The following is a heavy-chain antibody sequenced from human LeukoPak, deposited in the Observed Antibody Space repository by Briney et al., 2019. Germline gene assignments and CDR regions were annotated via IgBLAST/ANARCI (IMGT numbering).Heavy chain of an antibody. CDR2: IQPADSQT. CDR3: ARHLRTGGFDI. Sequence: GESLKISCMGSGYRFTTYWIDWVRQVPGKGLEWMGLIQPADSQTRYNPSFQGQVTLSDDKSINTAYLQWSSLRPSDTAIYYCARHLRTGGFDIWGQGTEVTVSS. V-gene: IGHV5-51*01. CDR1: GYRFTTYW. J-gene: IGHJ3*02. D-gene: IGHD1-1*01.